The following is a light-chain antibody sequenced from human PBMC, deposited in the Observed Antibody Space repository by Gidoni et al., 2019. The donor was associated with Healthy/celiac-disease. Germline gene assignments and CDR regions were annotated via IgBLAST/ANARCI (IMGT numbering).Light chain of an antibody. V-gene: IGKV1-39*01. Sequence: DIQMTQSPSSLSASVGDRVTITCRASQSISIYLNWYHQKPGKAPKFLIYAASSLQSGVPSRFSGSGSGTDFTLTISSLQPEDFATYYCQQSYSTPYTFGQXTKLEIK. CDR2: AAS. J-gene: IGKJ2*01. CDR3: QQSYSTPYT. CDR1: QSISIY.